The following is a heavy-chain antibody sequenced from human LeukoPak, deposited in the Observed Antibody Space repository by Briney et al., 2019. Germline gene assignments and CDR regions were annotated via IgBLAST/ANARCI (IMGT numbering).Heavy chain of an antibody. CDR1: GFTFDSYA. CDR3: ARDNWGYDSSGYHYFLLRFDY. D-gene: IGHD3-22*01. CDR2: ISYDGSNK. Sequence: GGSLRLSCAASGFTFDSYAIHWVRQAPGKGLEWVAVISYDGSNKYYADSVKGRFTISRDNSKNTLYLQMNSLRAEDTAVYYCARDNWGYDSSGYHYFLLRFDYWGQGTLVTVSS. J-gene: IGHJ4*02. V-gene: IGHV3-30-3*01.